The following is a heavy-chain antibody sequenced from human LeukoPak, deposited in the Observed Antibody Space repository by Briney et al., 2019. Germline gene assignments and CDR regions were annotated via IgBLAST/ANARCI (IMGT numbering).Heavy chain of an antibody. Sequence: SETLSLTCTVSGGSISGYYWSWIRQPPGKGLEWIGYIYHNGGTNYNPSLQSRLTISVGTSKNQFSLKLSSVTAADTAVYYCARHLRAVAGGRYFDYWGQGTQVTVSS. CDR3: ARHLRAVAGGRYFDY. J-gene: IGHJ4*02. D-gene: IGHD6-19*01. CDR1: GGSISGYY. CDR2: IYHNGGT. V-gene: IGHV4-59*08.